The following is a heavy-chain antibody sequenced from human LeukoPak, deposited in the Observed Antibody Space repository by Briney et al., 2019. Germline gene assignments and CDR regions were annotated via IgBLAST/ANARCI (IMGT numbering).Heavy chain of an antibody. CDR2: MYLSGTT. D-gene: IGHD3-22*01. Sequence: SETLSLTCTVSGDSINSLDLWSWVRQPPGKGLEWIGEMYLSGTTHSNPSVKSRVTISIDRSKNQFFLNLSSVTAADTAVYYCAGLVGRYSSGLYYYYFDYWGQGTLVTVSS. J-gene: IGHJ4*02. V-gene: IGHV4-4*02. CDR3: AGLVGRYSSGLYYYYFDY. CDR1: GDSINSLDL.